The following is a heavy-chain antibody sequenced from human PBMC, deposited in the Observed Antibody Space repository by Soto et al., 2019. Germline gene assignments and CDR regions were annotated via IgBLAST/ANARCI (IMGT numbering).Heavy chain of an antibody. CDR2: IYYSGST. CDR3: ARGAGTTTDENDCFGI. V-gene: IGHV4-31*03. D-gene: IGHD1-7*01. J-gene: IGHJ3*02. Sequence: PSETLSLTCTVSGGSISSGGYYWSWIRQHPGKGLEWIGYIYYSGSTYYNPSLKSRVTISVDTSKNQFSLKLSSVTAADTAVYYCARGAGTTTDENDCFGIWDRGTMVTV. CDR1: GGSISSGGYY.